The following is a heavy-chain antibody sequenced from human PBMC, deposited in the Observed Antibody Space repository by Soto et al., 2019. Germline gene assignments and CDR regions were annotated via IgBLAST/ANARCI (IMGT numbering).Heavy chain of an antibody. CDR2: IYYSGST. Sequence: SETLSLTCTVSGGSISSGDYYWSWIRQPPGKGLEWIGYIYYSGSTYYNPSLKSRVTISVDTSKNQFSLKLSSVTAADTAVYYCARVDTAMVPSWFDPWGQGTLVTSPQ. V-gene: IGHV4-30-4*01. J-gene: IGHJ5*02. D-gene: IGHD5-18*01. CDR3: ARVDTAMVPSWFDP. CDR1: GGSISSGDYY.